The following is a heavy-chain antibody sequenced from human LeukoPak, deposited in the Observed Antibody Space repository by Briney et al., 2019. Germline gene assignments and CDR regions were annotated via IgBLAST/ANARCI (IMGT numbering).Heavy chain of an antibody. CDR3: ARGRYDFWSGYSSSAFDI. J-gene: IGHJ3*02. V-gene: IGHV4-34*01. CDR1: GGSISSYY. CDR2: INHSGST. D-gene: IGHD3-3*01. Sequence: SETLSLTCTVSGGSISSYYWSWIRQPPGKGLEWIGEINHSGSTNYNPSLKSRVTISVDTSKNQFSLKLSSVTAADTAVYYCARGRYDFWSGYSSSAFDIWGQGTMVTVSS.